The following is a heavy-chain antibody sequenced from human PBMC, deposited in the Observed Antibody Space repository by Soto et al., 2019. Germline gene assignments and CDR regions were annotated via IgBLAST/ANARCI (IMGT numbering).Heavy chain of an antibody. CDR2: INGDGSTT. Sequence: AGGSLRLSCEASGFTFSSFWMHWVRQAPGKGLAWVSRINGDGSTTNSADSVRGRFTISRDNAKNSLFLQVNSLSAEDTAVYFCARGVYNSYGTDYWGQGALVTVSS. CDR3: ARGVYNSYGTDY. CDR1: GFTFSSFW. J-gene: IGHJ4*02. D-gene: IGHD3-22*01. V-gene: IGHV3-74*01.